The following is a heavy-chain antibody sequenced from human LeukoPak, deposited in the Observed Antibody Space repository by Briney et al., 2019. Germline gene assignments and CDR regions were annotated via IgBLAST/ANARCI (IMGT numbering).Heavy chain of an antibody. J-gene: IGHJ4*02. V-gene: IGHV1-18*01. CDR2: ISAYNGNT. CDR3: ARLHYDYLWGSYRFLDY. CDR1: GYTFTSYG. D-gene: IGHD3-16*02. Sequence: ASVKVSFKTSGYTFTSYGISWVRQAPGQGLEWMGWISAYNGNTNCAQKLQGRVTMTTDTSTNTTYMELSSLRSDDTAVYYCARLHYDYLWGSYRFLDYWGQGTLVTVSS.